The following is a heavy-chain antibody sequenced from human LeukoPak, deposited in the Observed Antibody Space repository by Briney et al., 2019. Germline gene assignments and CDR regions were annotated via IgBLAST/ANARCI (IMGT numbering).Heavy chain of an antibody. CDR3: AKDGMGIAAAGSFDY. CDR1: GFTFSSCG. Sequence: RSGGSLRLSCAASGFTFSSCGMHWVRQAPGKGLEWVAVISYDGSNKYYADSVEGRFTISRDNSKNTLYLQMNSLRAGDTAVYYCAKDGMGIAAAGSFDYWGQGTLVTVSS. V-gene: IGHV3-30*18. CDR2: ISYDGSNK. J-gene: IGHJ4*02. D-gene: IGHD6-13*01.